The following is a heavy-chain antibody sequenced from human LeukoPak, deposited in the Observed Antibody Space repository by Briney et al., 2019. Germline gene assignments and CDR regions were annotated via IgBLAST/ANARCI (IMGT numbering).Heavy chain of an antibody. CDR1: GFTFSSYA. J-gene: IGHJ4*02. Sequence: VSLRLSCAASGFTFSSYAMSWIRQPPGKGLEWIGEINHSGSTNYNPSLKSRVTISVDTSKNQFSLKLSSVTAADTAVYYCARGKSGYTYDYWGQGTLVTVSS. V-gene: IGHV4-34*01. D-gene: IGHD3-3*01. CDR3: ARGKSGYTYDY. CDR2: INHSGST.